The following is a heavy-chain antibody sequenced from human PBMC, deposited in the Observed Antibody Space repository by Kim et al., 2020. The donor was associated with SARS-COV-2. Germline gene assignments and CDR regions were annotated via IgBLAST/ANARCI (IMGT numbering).Heavy chain of an antibody. CDR2: IYATGSLS. V-gene: IGHV3-23*03. Sequence: GGSLRLSCAASGFTFGTHAMSWVRQAPGKGLEWVSMIYATGSLSSEADSVKARFTISRDNSKNTLFLQMNSLRAEDTAVYYCVRMRRDDDITFAMDVWGQGTTVTVSS. J-gene: IGHJ6*02. D-gene: IGHD3-16*01. CDR1: GFTFGTHA. CDR3: VRMRRDDDITFAMDV.